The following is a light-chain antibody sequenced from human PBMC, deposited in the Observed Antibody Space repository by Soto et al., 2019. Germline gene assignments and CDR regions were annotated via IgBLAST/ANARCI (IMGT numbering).Light chain of an antibody. CDR3: HQYATSPQT. CDR2: GPS. Sequence: EILLTQSPGTLSLSPGERATLSCRASQSVPKNYLAWYQQEPGQAPRLLIYGPSSRATGIPDRFSGSGSGTAFPLTISRLEPEDFAVYYCHQYATSPQTFGQGTTVEIK. V-gene: IGKV3-20*01. CDR1: QSVPKNY. J-gene: IGKJ1*01.